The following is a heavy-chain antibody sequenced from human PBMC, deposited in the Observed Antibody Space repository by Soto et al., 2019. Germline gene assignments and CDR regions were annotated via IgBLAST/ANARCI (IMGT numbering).Heavy chain of an antibody. CDR1: GYNFNSFG. D-gene: IGHD3-10*01. CDR3: AREWELLGCYFDY. J-gene: IGHJ4*02. CDR2: ISAHNGHT. Sequence: ASVKVSCKASGYNFNSFGITWVRQAPGQGLEWMGWISAHNGHTDYAQKFRGRVTMSTDTSTSTAYMELRSLRSDDTAVYFCAREWELLGCYFDYWGPGTLVTVSS. V-gene: IGHV1-18*01.